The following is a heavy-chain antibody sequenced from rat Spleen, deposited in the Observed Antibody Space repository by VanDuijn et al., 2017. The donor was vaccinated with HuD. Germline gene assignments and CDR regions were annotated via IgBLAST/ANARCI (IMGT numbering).Heavy chain of an antibody. CDR2: ISYDGSSA. Sequence: EVQLVESGGGLVQPGRSLKLSCAASGFTFSDYNMAWVRQAPKKGLELVATISYDGSSAYYRNSVKGRFTISRDNAQSTLYLQLDSLRSEDTATYYCARHGYGGYSGPFAYWGQGTLVTVSS. CDR1: GFTFSDYN. V-gene: IGHV5-7*01. J-gene: IGHJ3*01. CDR3: ARHGYGGYSGPFAY. D-gene: IGHD1-11*01.